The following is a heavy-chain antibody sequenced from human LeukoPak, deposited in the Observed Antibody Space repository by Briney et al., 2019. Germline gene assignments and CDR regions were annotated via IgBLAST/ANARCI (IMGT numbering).Heavy chain of an antibody. D-gene: IGHD6-13*01. CDR2: IIPIFGTA. V-gene: IGHV1-69*13. J-gene: IGHJ3*02. Sequence: ASVKVSCKASGGTFSSYAISWVRQAPGQGLEWMGGIIPIFGTANYAQKFQGRVTITADESTSTAYMELSSLRSEDTAVYYCARVAAAAGPLGGAFDIWGQGTMVTVSS. CDR1: GGTFSSYA. CDR3: ARVAAAAGPLGGAFDI.